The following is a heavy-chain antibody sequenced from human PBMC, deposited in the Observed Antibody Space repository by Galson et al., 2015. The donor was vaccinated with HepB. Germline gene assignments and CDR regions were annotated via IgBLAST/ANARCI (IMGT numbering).Heavy chain of an antibody. V-gene: IGHV3-30-3*01. D-gene: IGHD2-2*01. Sequence: SLRLSCAASGFTFSSYAMHWVRQAPGKGLEWVAVISYDGSNKYYADPVKGRFTISRDNSKNTLYLQMNSLRAEDTAVYYCAVYCSSTSCYDYWGQGTLVTVSS. CDR2: ISYDGSNK. CDR1: GFTFSSYA. CDR3: AVYCSSTSCYDY. J-gene: IGHJ4*02.